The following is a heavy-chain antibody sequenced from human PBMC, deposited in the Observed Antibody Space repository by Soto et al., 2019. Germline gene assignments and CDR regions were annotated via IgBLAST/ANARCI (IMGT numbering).Heavy chain of an antibody. V-gene: IGHV1-8*01. CDR1: GYTFTSYD. D-gene: IGHD6-13*01. Sequence: QVQLVQSGAEVKKPGASVKVSCKASGYTFTSYDINWVRQATGQGLEWMGWMNPNSGNTGYAQKFQGRVTMTRNTSISTAYMELSSLRSEDTAVYYCARGFREIAAAGTYYYYGMDVWGQGTTVTVSS. J-gene: IGHJ6*02. CDR3: ARGFREIAAAGTYYYYGMDV. CDR2: MNPNSGNT.